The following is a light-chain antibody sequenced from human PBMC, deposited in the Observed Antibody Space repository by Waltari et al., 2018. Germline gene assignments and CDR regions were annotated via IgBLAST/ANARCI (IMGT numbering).Light chain of an antibody. J-gene: IGKJ2*01. CDR3: QQYNSFSPT. V-gene: IGKV1-5*03. Sequence: DIQMTQSPSTLSASVGDRVTITCRASQCISSWLAWYQQKPGKAPKLLIYKASSLESGVPSTFSGSGSGTEFTLTIRNLQPDDFATYSCQQYNSFSPTFGQGTKLEIK. CDR2: KAS. CDR1: QCISSW.